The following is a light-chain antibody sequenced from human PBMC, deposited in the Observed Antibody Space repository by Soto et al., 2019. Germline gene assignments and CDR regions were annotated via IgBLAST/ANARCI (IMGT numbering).Light chain of an antibody. CDR3: QQYGSSPRT. J-gene: IGKJ1*01. Sequence: DIVLTQSPRTLSLSPGERATFPCRASQSVSSSYLAWYQQKPGQAPRLLIYGASSRATGIPDRFSGSGSGTDFTLTISRLEPEDFAVYYCQQYGSSPRTFGQGTEVDI. V-gene: IGKV3-20*01. CDR1: QSVSSSY. CDR2: GAS.